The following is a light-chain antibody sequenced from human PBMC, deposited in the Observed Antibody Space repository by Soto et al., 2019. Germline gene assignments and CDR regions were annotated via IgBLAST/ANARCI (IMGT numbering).Light chain of an antibody. Sequence: QAVVTQEPSLTVSPGGTVTLTCGSSTGAVTSGHYPYWFQQKPGQAPRTLIYDTSNKHSWTPARFSGSLLGGKAAVTLSGAQPEDEAEYYCLLSYSGALVVFGGGTKLTVL. J-gene: IGLJ2*01. CDR2: DTS. CDR3: LLSYSGALVV. V-gene: IGLV7-46*01. CDR1: TGAVTSGHY.